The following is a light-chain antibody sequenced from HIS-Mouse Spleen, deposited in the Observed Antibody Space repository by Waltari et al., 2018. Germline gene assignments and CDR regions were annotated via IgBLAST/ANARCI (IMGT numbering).Light chain of an antibody. Sequence: QSALTQPASVSGSPGQSITISCTGTSSDVGGYTYVSWYQPHPGKAPKLMIYEVSNRPSGVSNRFSGSKSGNTASLTISGLQAEDEADYYCSSYTSSSTLWVFGGGTKLTVL. CDR2: EVS. J-gene: IGLJ3*02. CDR1: SSDVGGYTY. V-gene: IGLV2-14*01. CDR3: SSYTSSSTLWV.